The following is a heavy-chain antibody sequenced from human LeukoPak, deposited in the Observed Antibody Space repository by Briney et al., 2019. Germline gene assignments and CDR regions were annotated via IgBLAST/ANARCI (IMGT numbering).Heavy chain of an antibody. Sequence: RGGSLRLSCAASGFTFNTYAMSWVRQAPWERLQWVSGISDSGGNTYYADSVRGRFTISRDNSKNTLYLQMNSLRAEDTAVYYCARHRTSWLIDYWGQGTLVTVSS. V-gene: IGHV3-23*01. D-gene: IGHD5-12*01. J-gene: IGHJ4*02. CDR1: GFTFNTYA. CDR3: ARHRTSWLIDY. CDR2: ISDSGGNT.